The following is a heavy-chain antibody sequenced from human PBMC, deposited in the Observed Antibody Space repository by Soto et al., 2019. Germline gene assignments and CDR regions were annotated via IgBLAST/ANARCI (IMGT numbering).Heavy chain of an antibody. CDR1: GGSISSYY. V-gene: IGHV4-59*01. CDR2: IYYSGST. Sequence: SETLSLTCTVSGGSISSYYWGWIRQPPGKGLEWIGYIYYSGSTNYNPSLKSRVTISVDTSKNQFSLKLSSVTAADTAVYYCARQGWFGELLGWDAFDIWGQGTMVTGSS. CDR3: ARQGWFGELLGWDAFDI. D-gene: IGHD3-10*01. J-gene: IGHJ3*02.